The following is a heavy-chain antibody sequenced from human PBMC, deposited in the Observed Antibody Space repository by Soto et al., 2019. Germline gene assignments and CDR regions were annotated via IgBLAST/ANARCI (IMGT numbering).Heavy chain of an antibody. CDR2: ISGSGGST. Sequence: PGGSLRLSCAASGFTFSSYAMSWVRQAPGKGLEWVSAISGSGGSTYCADSVKGRFTISRDNSKNTLYLQMNSLRAEDTAVYYCAKDYYYDSIGTRVGMDVWGQGTTVTVSS. CDR1: GFTFSSYA. V-gene: IGHV3-23*01. D-gene: IGHD3-22*01. CDR3: AKDYYYDSIGTRVGMDV. J-gene: IGHJ6*02.